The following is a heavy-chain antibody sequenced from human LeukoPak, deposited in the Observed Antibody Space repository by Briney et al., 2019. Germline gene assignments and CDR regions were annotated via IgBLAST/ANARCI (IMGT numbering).Heavy chain of an antibody. CDR3: ARGSDIVATINYFDY. Sequence: SETLSLTCAVYGGSFSGYYWSWIRQPPGKGLEWIGEINHSGSTNYNPSLKSRVTISVDTSKNQFSLKLSSVTAADTAVYYCARGSDIVATINYFDYWGQGTLVTVSS. CDR1: GGSFSGYY. V-gene: IGHV4-34*01. J-gene: IGHJ4*02. CDR2: INHSGST. D-gene: IGHD5-12*01.